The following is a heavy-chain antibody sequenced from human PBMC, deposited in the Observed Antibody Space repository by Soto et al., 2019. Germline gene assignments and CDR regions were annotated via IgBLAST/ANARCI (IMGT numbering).Heavy chain of an antibody. Sequence: PAQTLSLTRSVCGCSSSGSYWSCLRPSPGKGLEWLGYVYYTGSTNYSPSLRSRVSISVDTSKNEFSLRLSSVTAADTAVYFCARRVAVDGADLYYRGRGTQVTVSS. CDR2: VYYTGST. D-gene: IGHD6-19*01. CDR1: GCSSSGSY. CDR3: ARRVAVDGADLYY. V-gene: IGHV4-59*01. J-gene: IGHJ4*01.